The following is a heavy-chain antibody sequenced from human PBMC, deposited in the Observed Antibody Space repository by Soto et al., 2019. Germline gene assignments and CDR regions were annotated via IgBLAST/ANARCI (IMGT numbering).Heavy chain of an antibody. D-gene: IGHD3-22*01. V-gene: IGHV4-30-4*01. CDR1: GVPISSGDYY. CDR2: IYYSENT. Sequence: SETLSLTCTVSGVPISSGDYYWSWIRQTPGKGLEWIGYIYYSENTYYNPSLKSRVTISVDTAKNEVSLKLTSVTAADTAVYFCARLGAYYQAMDSWGQGTLVTVSS. CDR3: ARLGAYYQAMDS. J-gene: IGHJ1*01.